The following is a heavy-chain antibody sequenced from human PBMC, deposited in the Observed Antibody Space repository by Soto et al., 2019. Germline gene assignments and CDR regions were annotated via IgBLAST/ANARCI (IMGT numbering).Heavy chain of an antibody. CDR1: GDSVSSNSAA. V-gene: IGHV6-1*01. J-gene: IGHJ4*02. CDR3: ARGGYSNSWYLGYFDY. CDR2: TYYRSKWYN. Sequence: SQTLSLTCAISGDSVSSNSAAWNWIRQSPSRGLEWLGRTYYRSKWYNDYAVSVKSRITINPDTSKNQFSLQLNSVTPEDTAVYYCARGGYSNSWYLGYFDYWGQGTLVTVSS. D-gene: IGHD6-13*01.